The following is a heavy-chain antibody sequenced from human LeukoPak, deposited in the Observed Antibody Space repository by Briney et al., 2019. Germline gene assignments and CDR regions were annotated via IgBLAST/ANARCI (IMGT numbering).Heavy chain of an antibody. CDR1: GYSISSGHY. CDR2: IYHSGST. CDR3: ARSGIAAPYYYYMDV. Sequence: SETLSLTCAVSGYSISSGHYWGWIRQPPGKGLEWIGSIYHSGSTYYNPSLKSRVTISVDTSKNQFSLKLSSVTAADTAVYYCARSGIAAPYYYYMDVWGKGTTVTVSS. D-gene: IGHD6-6*01. V-gene: IGHV4-38-2*01. J-gene: IGHJ6*03.